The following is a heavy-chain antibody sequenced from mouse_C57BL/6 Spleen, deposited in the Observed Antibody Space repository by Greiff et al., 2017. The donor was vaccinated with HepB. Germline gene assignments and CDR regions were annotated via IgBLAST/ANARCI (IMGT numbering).Heavy chain of an antibody. J-gene: IGHJ4*01. V-gene: IGHV10-1*01. CDR3: VRHAMPYAMDY. CDR2: IRSKSNNYAT. D-gene: IGHD6-1*01. Sequence: EVQLVESGGGLVQPKGSLKLSCAASGFSFNTYAMNWVRQAPGKGLEWVARIRSKSNNYATYYADSVKDRFTISRDDSESMLYLQMNNLKTEDTAMYYCVRHAMPYAMDYWGQGTSVTVSS. CDR1: GFSFNTYA.